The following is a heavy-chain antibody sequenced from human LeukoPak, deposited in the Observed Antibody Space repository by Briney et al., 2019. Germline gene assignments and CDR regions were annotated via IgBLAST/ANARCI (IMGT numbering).Heavy chain of an antibody. Sequence: GGSLRLSCAASGFTFSSYAMSWVRQAPGKGLEWVSAISGSGGSTYYADSVKGRFTISRDNSKNTLYLQMNSLRAEDTAVYYCAKQVDDYYYYYGMDVWGQGTTVTVSS. CDR3: AKQVDDYYYYYGMDV. V-gene: IGHV3-23*01. CDR2: ISGSGGST. J-gene: IGHJ6*02. CDR1: GFTFSSYA. D-gene: IGHD3-9*01.